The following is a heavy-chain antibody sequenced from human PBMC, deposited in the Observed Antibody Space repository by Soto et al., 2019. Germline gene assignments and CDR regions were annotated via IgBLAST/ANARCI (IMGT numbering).Heavy chain of an antibody. CDR2: INPRGGTT. CDR1: GDTFTFTNYY. CDR3: ATRRVNSGYVSIGAYDS. D-gene: IGHD5-12*01. V-gene: IGHV1-46*01. J-gene: IGHJ4*02. Sequence: QVQLVQSGAELKKPGASVKVSCKASGDTFTFTNYYMYWVRQAPGQGLEWMAIINPRGGTTIYAQNFQGRVTMTRDTSTSTVYVELSSLRSEATAVYYCATRRVNSGYVSIGAYDSWGQGTLVTVSS.